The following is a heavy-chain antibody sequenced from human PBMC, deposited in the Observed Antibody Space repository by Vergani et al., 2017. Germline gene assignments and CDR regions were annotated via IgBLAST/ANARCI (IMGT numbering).Heavy chain of an antibody. CDR3: AKVDSSGYYYVGAFDI. J-gene: IGHJ3*02. Sequence: VQLVESGGGVVQPGGSLRLSCAASGFTFSSYAMSWVRQAPGKGLEWVSAISGSGGSTYYADSVKGRFTISRDNSKNSLYLQMNSLRAEDTALYYCAKVDSSGYYYVGAFDIWGQGTMVTVSS. CDR1: GFTFSSYA. CDR2: ISGSGGST. D-gene: IGHD3-22*01. V-gene: IGHV3-23*04.